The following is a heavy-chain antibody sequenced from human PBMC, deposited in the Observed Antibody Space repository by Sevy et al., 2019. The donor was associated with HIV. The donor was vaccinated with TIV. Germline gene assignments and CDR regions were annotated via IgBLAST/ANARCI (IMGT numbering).Heavy chain of an antibody. CDR2: ISGSGYST. CDR1: GFTFSNYG. J-gene: IGHJ4*02. D-gene: IGHD2-21*02. Sequence: GGSLRLSCAASGFTFSNYGMSWVRQAPGKGLEWVSAISGSGYSTYYADSVKGRFTISRDKSKNTLYLQINSLRAGDTAVYYCAKHIAYCGGDCYPPLYYFDYRGQGTLVTVSS. V-gene: IGHV3-23*01. CDR3: AKHIAYCGGDCYPPLYYFDY.